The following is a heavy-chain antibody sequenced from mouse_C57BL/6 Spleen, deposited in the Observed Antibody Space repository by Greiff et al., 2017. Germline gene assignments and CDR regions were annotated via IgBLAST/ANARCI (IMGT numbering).Heavy chain of an antibody. CDR2: IYPGDGDT. D-gene: IGHD4-1*01. V-gene: IGHV1-82*01. CDR3: ARISWGNWYFDV. Sequence: QVQLQQSGPELVKPGASVKISCKASGYAFSSSWMNWVKQRPGKGLEWIGRIYPGDGDTNYNGKFKGKATLTADKSSSTAYMQLSSLTSEDSAVYFCARISWGNWYFDVWGTGTTVTVSS. J-gene: IGHJ1*03. CDR1: GYAFSSSW.